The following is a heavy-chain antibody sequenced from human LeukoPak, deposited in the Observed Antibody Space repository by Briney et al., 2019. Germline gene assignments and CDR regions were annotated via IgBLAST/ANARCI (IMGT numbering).Heavy chain of an antibody. CDR1: GASISSSSYY. D-gene: IGHD2/OR15-2a*01. V-gene: IGHV4-39*01. CDR3: ARHRESRYYYYMDV. J-gene: IGHJ6*03. Sequence: PSETLSLTCTVSGASISSSSYYWGWIRQPPGKGLEWIGSIYFSGSTYYNPSLKSRVTISVDTSKNQFSLKLSSVTAADTAVYYCARHRESRYYYYMDVWGKGTTVSVPS. CDR2: IYFSGST.